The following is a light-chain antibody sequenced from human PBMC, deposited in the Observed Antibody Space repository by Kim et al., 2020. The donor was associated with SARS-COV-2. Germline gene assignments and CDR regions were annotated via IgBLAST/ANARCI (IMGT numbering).Light chain of an antibody. CDR1: RGDFGSYKY. Sequence: QSVLTQPPSASGSPGQSVAISCSGTRGDFGSYKYVYWYQQHPGKSPKLIIYEVTKRPSGVPDRFSGSMSGNTASLTVSGLQAEDEADYYCASHGGYDYVFGTGTKVTVL. CDR2: EVT. CDR3: ASHGGYDYV. J-gene: IGLJ1*01. V-gene: IGLV2-8*01.